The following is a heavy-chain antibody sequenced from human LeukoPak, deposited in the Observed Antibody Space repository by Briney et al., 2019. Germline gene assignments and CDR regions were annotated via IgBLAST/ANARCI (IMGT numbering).Heavy chain of an antibody. J-gene: IGHJ6*03. Sequence: GGSLRLSCAASGFTVSTKYMSWVRQAPGKGLEWVSEISGRGVSTYFADSVKGRFTISRDNSMNTLYLQMNSLRADDTAIYYCAKNTDYYYMDVWGKGTTVTVSS. CDR3: AKNTDYYYMDV. D-gene: IGHD4-17*01. CDR2: ISGRGVST. V-gene: IGHV3-23*01. CDR1: GFTVSTKY.